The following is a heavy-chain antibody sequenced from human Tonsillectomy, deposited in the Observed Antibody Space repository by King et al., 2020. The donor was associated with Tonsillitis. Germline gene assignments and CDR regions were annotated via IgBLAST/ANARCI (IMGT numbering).Heavy chain of an antibody. CDR1: GFTFSSFA. J-gene: IGHJ6*03. D-gene: IGHD5-18*01. CDR2: IWDDGSDK. Sequence: VQLVESGGGVVQPGKSLRLSCAASGFTFSSFAMHWVRQAPGKGLEWVAVIWDDGSDKYYADSVKGRFTISRDNSKNTLYLQMNSLRAEDTAVYYCARDKTWVQLWLSGYMDVWGKGTTVTVSS. V-gene: IGHV3-33*08. CDR3: ARDKTWVQLWLSGYMDV.